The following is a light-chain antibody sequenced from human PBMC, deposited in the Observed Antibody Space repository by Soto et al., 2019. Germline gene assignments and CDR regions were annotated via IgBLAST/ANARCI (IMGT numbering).Light chain of an antibody. J-gene: IGKJ1*01. V-gene: IGKV3-15*01. CDR3: QQYGSSPPT. CDR1: QSVRSN. CDR2: GAS. Sequence: EVVLTQSPATLSLSPGEGATLSCRATQSVRSNLAWYQQKPGQAPRLLIYGASTRATGIPARFSGGGSGTELTLTITSLQSEDFAVYYCQQYGSSPPTFGQGTKVDI.